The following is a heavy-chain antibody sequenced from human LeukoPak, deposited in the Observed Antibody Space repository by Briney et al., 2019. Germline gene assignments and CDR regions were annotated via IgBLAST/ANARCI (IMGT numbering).Heavy chain of an antibody. D-gene: IGHD3-10*01. CDR2: IINNADTT. CDR1: GFTFTSYS. V-gene: IGHV3-64D*06. Sequence: GALRLSFSASGFTFTSYSMYWGRQAPGKGVGYVSAIINNADTTYYADSVKGRFTISRDNSKNTLYLQMSSLRAEDTAVYSCVKGWVRGVMNYWGQGTLVTVSS. J-gene: IGHJ4*02. CDR3: VKGWVRGVMNY.